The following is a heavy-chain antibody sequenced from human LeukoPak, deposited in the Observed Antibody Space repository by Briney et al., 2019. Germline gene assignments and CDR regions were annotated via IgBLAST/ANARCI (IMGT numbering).Heavy chain of an antibody. CDR1: GFTFSSYA. CDR3: AKVSVVPAAHAEYFQY. Sequence: GGSLRLSCAASGFTFSSYAMSWVRQAPGEGLEWVSVISGSGVGTYYADSVRGRFIISRDNSKNTVYLQMSSLRAEDTAVYYCAKVSVVPAAHAEYFQYWGQGTLVTVSS. V-gene: IGHV3-23*01. D-gene: IGHD2-2*01. J-gene: IGHJ1*01. CDR2: ISGSGVGT.